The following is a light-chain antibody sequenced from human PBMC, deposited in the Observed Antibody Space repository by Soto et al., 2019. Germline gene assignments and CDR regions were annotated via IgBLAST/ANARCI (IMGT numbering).Light chain of an antibody. J-gene: IGLJ2*01. Sequence: QSVLTQPPSASGTPGQRVTISCSGSSFNIGSNSVNWYQHVPGTAPKLLIHSDNQRPSGVSVRFSASKSDTSASLAISGPQSEDEAAYYCAAWDDSLNSPLFGGGTKLTVL. CDR3: AAWDDSLNSPL. CDR2: SDN. V-gene: IGLV1-44*01. CDR1: SFNIGSNS.